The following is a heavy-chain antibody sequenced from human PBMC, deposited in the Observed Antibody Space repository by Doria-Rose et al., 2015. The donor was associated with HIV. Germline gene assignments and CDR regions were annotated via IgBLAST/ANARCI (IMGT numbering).Heavy chain of an antibody. CDR3: ARIKSSRWYHKYYFDF. J-gene: IGHJ4*02. D-gene: IGHD6-13*01. Sequence: QITLKESGPVLVKPTETLTLTCTVSGVSLSSPGMGVSWISQPPGKALEWLANIFSDDERSYNTSLKSRLTISRGTSKSQVFVTMTDMDPVDTATYYCARIKSSRWYHKYYFDFWGQGTLVIVSA. CDR2: IFSDDER. CDR1: GVSLSSPGMG. V-gene: IGHV2-26*01.